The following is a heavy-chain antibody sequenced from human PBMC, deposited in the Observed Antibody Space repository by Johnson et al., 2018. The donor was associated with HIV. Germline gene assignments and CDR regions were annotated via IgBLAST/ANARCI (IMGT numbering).Heavy chain of an antibody. CDR1: GFTFDDYA. Sequence: VQLVESGGGLVQPGRSLRLSCAASGFTFDDYAMHWVRQAPGKGLEWVSGISWNSGSIGYADSVKGRFTISRDNAKNSLYLQMNSLRAEDTALSYCARDRGIAARPFRYAFDIWGQGTMVTVSS. J-gene: IGHJ3*02. V-gene: IGHV3-9*01. CDR3: ARDRGIAARPFRYAFDI. D-gene: IGHD6-6*01. CDR2: ISWNSGSI.